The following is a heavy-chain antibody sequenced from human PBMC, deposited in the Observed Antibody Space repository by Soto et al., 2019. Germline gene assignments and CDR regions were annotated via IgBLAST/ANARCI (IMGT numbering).Heavy chain of an antibody. Sequence: GESLKISCKGSGYSFTSYWIGWVRQMPGKGLEWMGIIYPGDSDTRYSPSLQGQVTISADKSISTAYLQWSSLKASDTAMYYCARPSSDYGDPTRYYFDYWGQGTLVTVSS. D-gene: IGHD4-17*01. CDR3: ARPSSDYGDPTRYYFDY. V-gene: IGHV5-51*01. J-gene: IGHJ4*02. CDR2: IYPGDSDT. CDR1: GYSFTSYW.